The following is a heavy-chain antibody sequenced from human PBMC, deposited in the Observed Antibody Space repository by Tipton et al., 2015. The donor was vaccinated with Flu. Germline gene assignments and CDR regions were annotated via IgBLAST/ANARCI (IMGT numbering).Heavy chain of an antibody. CDR1: GFTFSYYG. V-gene: IGHV3-21*01. CDR3: ASEGSGYYDSNEGDFFDI. CDR2: NSSSGSHT. D-gene: IGHD3-22*01. J-gene: IGHJ3*02. Sequence: SLRLSCAASGFTFSYYGMNWVRLAPGKGLEWVSFNSSSGSHTYYADSVRGRFTVSREDAKNSLYLQMNSLRAEDTAVYFCASEGSGYYDSNEGDFFDIWGRGTKVTVSS.